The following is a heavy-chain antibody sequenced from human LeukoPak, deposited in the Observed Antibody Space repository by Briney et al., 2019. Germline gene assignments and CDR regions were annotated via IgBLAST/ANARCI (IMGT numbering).Heavy chain of an antibody. D-gene: IGHD6-13*01. V-gene: IGHV4-59*01. CDR2: IYYSGST. Sequence: PSETLSLTCTVSGGSIRSYYWGWIRQPPGKGLEWIGYIYYSGSTNYNPSLKSRVTISVDTSKNQFSLRLSSVTAADTAVYYCARVNTAAGHAFDIWGQGTMVTVSS. J-gene: IGHJ3*02. CDR3: ARVNTAAGHAFDI. CDR1: GGSIRSYY.